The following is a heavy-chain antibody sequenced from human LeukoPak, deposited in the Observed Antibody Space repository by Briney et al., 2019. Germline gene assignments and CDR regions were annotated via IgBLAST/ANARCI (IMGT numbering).Heavy chain of an antibody. V-gene: IGHV1-2*02. Sequence: ASVKVSCKASGYTFTGYYMHWVRQALGQGLEWMGWINPNSGGTNYAQKFQGRVTMTRDTSISTAYMELSRLRSDDTAVYYCARDLGSSWYDWFDPWGQGTLVTVSS. CDR2: INPNSGGT. CDR3: ARDLGSSWYDWFDP. CDR1: GYTFTGYY. D-gene: IGHD6-13*01. J-gene: IGHJ5*02.